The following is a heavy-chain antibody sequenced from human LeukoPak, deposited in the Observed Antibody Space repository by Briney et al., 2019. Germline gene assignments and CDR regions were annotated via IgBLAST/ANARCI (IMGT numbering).Heavy chain of an antibody. J-gene: IGHJ4*02. CDR1: GFSFSSYS. Sequence: GGSLRLSCAASGFSFSSYSMNWVRQAPGKGLEWVSYISRSSDIIYYADSVRGRFTISRDNAQNSLYLQMNSLRAEDTAVYYCARERGPIDYWGQGTLVTVSS. CDR3: ARERGPIDY. CDR2: ISRSSDII. D-gene: IGHD3-10*01. V-gene: IGHV3-48*01.